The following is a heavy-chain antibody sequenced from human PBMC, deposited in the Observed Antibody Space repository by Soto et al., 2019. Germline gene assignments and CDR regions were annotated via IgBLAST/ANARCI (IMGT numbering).Heavy chain of an antibody. CDR2: INPSGGIT. CDR1: GYTFTSYY. V-gene: IGHV1-46*01. CDR3: ARTESLYYESFDY. J-gene: IGHJ4*02. Sequence: GASVKFSCKASGYTFTSYYMHWVRQAPGQVLECMVIINPSGGITSYXXKFQGRVXXTRDTSTSTVXMELSXLRSEDTDVYYCARTESLYYESFDYWCQGTLVTVSS. D-gene: IGHD3-22*01.